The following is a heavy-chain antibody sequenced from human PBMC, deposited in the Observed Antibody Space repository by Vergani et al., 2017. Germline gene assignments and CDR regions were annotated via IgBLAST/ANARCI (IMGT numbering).Heavy chain of an antibody. CDR1: GYTFTAYY. V-gene: IGHV1-46*01. CDR2: ISPDGFST. J-gene: IGHJ5*02. D-gene: IGHD5-18*01. Sequence: QVQLVQSGAEVGKPGASVKISCKASGYTFTAYYIHWVRQAPEQGLEWVGVISPDGFSTFYAQKFQGRVTITRDTSTSTVYVEVTSLRSDDTAVYYCARDVGYSYGPFWFDPWGQGTLVTVSS. CDR3: ARDVGYSYGPFWFDP.